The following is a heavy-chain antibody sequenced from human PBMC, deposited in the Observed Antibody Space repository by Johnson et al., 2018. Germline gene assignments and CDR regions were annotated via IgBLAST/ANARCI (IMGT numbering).Heavy chain of an antibody. V-gene: IGHV1-8*01. Sequence: QVQLVESGAEVKKPGASVKVSCKASGYIFTSYDINWVRQATGQGLEWMGWMNSNSGNTGYAQKFQGRVTMTRNTSISTAYMELSSLRSEDTAVYYCARGLPPYYYKYGMAVWGQGTTVTVSS. CDR1: GYIFTSYD. J-gene: IGHJ6*02. CDR2: MNSNSGNT. CDR3: ARGLPPYYYKYGMAV.